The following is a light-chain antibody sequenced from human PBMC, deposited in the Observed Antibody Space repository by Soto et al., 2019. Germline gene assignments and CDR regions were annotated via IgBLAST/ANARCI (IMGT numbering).Light chain of an antibody. CDR2: GTS. Sequence: EIVMTQSPATLSVSPGERATPSCRASLSVSSNLAWYQQKPGQAPRLLIYGTSTRATGIPARFSGSGSGTEFTLTISSLQSEDFAVYYCQQYNKWPESFGQGTKVDIK. CDR3: QQYNKWPES. V-gene: IGKV3-15*01. J-gene: IGKJ1*01. CDR1: LSVSSN.